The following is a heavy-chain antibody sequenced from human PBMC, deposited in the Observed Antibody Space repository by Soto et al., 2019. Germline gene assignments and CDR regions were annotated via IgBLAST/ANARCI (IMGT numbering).Heavy chain of an antibody. CDR1: GFTFSSYS. D-gene: IGHD4-4*01. Sequence: EVQLVESGGGLVKPGGSLRLSCAASGFTFSSYSMNWVRQAPGKGLEWVSSISSSSSYIYYADSVKGRFTISRDNAKNSLYLQMNSLRAEDTAVYYCARGMTTYTNRYYYYGMDVWGQGTTVTVSS. V-gene: IGHV3-21*01. CDR2: ISSSSSYI. J-gene: IGHJ6*02. CDR3: ARGMTTYTNRYYYYGMDV.